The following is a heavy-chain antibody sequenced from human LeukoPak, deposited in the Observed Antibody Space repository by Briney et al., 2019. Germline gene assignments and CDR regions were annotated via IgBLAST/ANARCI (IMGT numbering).Heavy chain of an antibody. J-gene: IGHJ4*02. CDR3: ARGYSTSWTYYHDH. CDR1: DGGITGYY. CDR2: IYSAST. D-gene: IGHD6-13*01. V-gene: IGHV4-59*01. Sequence: PSETLSLTCSVSDGGITGYYWSWIRQPPGKGLEWIGHIYSASTNYNPSLKSRVTISVDTSKNQFSLRLNSVTAADTAVYYCARGYSTSWTYYHDHWGQGALVTVSS.